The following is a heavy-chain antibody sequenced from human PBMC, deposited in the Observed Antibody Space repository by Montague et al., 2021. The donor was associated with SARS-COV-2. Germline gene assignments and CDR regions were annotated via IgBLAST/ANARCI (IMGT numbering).Heavy chain of an antibody. CDR3: ARAANILSGFYNHPFEY. V-gene: IGHV4-61*01. Sequence: SETLSLTCTVSGASVISDTYFWSWIRQPPGKGLECIAYINDSDTTNNNPSFWSRVTMSSDRSKNQFSLKLTSVTPADTAVYYCARAANILSGFYNHPFEYWGQGILVTVSS. CDR1: GASVISDTYF. D-gene: IGHD3-9*01. J-gene: IGHJ4*02. CDR2: INDSDTT.